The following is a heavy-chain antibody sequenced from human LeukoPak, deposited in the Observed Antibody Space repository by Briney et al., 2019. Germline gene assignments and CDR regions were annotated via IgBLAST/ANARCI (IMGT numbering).Heavy chain of an antibody. CDR2: ISGSGGST. CDR1: GFTFSSYA. J-gene: IGHJ4*02. V-gene: IGHV3-23*01. D-gene: IGHD7-27*01. Sequence: PGGSLRLSCAASGFTFSSYAMSWVRQTPGKGLEWVSAISGSGGSTFYADSVKGRFTISRDNSKNTLYLQMNSLRAEDTAVYFCAEGGGNWGNSCDYWGQGTLVTVSS. CDR3: AEGGGNWGNSCDY.